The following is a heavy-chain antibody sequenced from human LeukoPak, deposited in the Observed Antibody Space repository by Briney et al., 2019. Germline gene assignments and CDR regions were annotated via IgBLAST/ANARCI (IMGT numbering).Heavy chain of an antibody. D-gene: IGHD3-22*01. CDR3: ARAEALTYYYDSSGYDY. Sequence: GGSLRLSCAASGFTFSSYWMSWVRQAPGKGLEWVANIKQDGSEKYYVDSVKGRFTISRDNAKNSLYLQMNSLRAEDTAVYYCARAEALTYYYDSSGYDYWGQGTLVTVSS. CDR2: IKQDGSEK. J-gene: IGHJ4*02. CDR1: GFTFSSYW. V-gene: IGHV3-7*01.